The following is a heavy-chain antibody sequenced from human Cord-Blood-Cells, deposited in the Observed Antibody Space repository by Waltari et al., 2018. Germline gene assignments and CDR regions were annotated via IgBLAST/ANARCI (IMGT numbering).Heavy chain of an antibody. Sequence: QVQLVQSGAEVQQPGSSVKVSCKASGGTFSSSAISWVRQATGQGLEWMGGIIPIFGTANYAQKFQGRVTITADESPSTAYMELSSLRSEDTAVYYCARGDIAARPYYYYYYMDVWGKGTTVTVSS. J-gene: IGHJ6*03. CDR3: ARGDIAARPYYYYYYMDV. D-gene: IGHD6-6*01. CDR2: IIPIFGTA. CDR1: GGTFSSSA. V-gene: IGHV1-69*01.